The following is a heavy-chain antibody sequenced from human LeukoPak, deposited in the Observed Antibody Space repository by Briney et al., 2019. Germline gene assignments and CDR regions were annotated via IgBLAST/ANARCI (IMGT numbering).Heavy chain of an antibody. J-gene: IGHJ4*02. Sequence: GGSLRLSCAASGFTVSSNYTSWVRQAPGKGLEWVSVIYSGGSTYYADSVKGRFTISRDNSKNTLYLQMNSLRAEDTAVYYCARESGYGDYLFDYWGQGTLVTVSS. CDR3: ARESGYGDYLFDY. V-gene: IGHV3-53*01. D-gene: IGHD4-17*01. CDR2: IYSGGST. CDR1: GFTVSSNY.